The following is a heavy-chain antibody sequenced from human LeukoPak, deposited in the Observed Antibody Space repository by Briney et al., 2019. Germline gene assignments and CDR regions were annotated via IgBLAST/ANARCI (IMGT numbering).Heavy chain of an antibody. Sequence: GGSLRLSCAASGFTFSSYTMNWVRQAPGKGLEWVSAISGSGGSTYYADSVKGRFTISRDNSKNTLYLQMNSLRAEDTAVYYCAKGSGYSYVNFDYWGQGTLVTVSS. V-gene: IGHV3-23*01. CDR2: ISGSGGST. D-gene: IGHD5-18*01. CDR1: GFTFSSYT. J-gene: IGHJ4*02. CDR3: AKGSGYSYVNFDY.